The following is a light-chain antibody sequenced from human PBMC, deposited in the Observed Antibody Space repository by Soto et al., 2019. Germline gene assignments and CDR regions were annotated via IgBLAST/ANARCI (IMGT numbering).Light chain of an antibody. Sequence: EIVLTQSPDTLSLSPGERATLSCRASHSVSSNFLAWYQQKPGQAPRLLIYDASNRATGIPDRFSGSGSGTDVTRTISRLEPEDFAVYYCQQYGGSPRTFGQGTKVEIK. J-gene: IGKJ1*01. CDR3: QQYGGSPRT. V-gene: IGKV3-20*01. CDR1: HSVSSNF. CDR2: DAS.